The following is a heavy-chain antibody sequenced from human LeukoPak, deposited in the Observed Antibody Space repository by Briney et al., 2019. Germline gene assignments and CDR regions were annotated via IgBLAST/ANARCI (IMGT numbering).Heavy chain of an antibody. Sequence: PGGSLRLSCAASGFTFSSYAMSWVRQAPGKGLERVSAISGSGGSTYYADSVKGRFTISRDNSKNTLYLQMNSLRAEDTAVYYCAKDGVGATLRGGNFDYWGQGTLVTVSS. D-gene: IGHD1-26*01. CDR3: AKDGVGATLRGGNFDY. CDR1: GFTFSSYA. V-gene: IGHV3-23*01. CDR2: ISGSGGST. J-gene: IGHJ4*02.